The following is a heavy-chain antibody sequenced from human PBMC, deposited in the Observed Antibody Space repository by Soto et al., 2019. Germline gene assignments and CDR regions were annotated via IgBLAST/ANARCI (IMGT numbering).Heavy chain of an antibody. J-gene: IGHJ5*02. Sequence: SETLSLTCTVSGGSISSGGYYWSWIRQHPGKGLEWIGYIYYSGSTYYNPSLKSRVTISVDTSKNQSSLKLSSVTAADTAVYYCVRTSYDSSGTAADPWGQGTLVTVSS. CDR1: GGSISSGGYY. V-gene: IGHV4-31*03. CDR2: IYYSGST. D-gene: IGHD3-22*01. CDR3: VRTSYDSSGTAADP.